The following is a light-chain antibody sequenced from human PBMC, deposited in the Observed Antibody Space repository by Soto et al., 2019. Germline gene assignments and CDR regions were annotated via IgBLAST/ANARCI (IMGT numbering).Light chain of an antibody. CDR1: SSDVGTYNL. CDR3: CSYAGFSYV. J-gene: IGLJ1*01. V-gene: IGLV2-23*01. CDR2: EGS. Sequence: QSLLTQPSSVSVSPGQSITISCTGTSSDVGTYNLVSWYQQYPGKAPKLMIYEGSKRPSGVSNRFSGSKSGNTASLTVSGLQAEDEADYYCCSYAGFSYVFGTGTKVTVL.